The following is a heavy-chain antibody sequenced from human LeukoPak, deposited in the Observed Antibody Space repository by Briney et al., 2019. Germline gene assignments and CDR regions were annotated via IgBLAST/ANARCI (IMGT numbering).Heavy chain of an antibody. V-gene: IGHV1-18*01. CDR3: AKERGRLTMVRGGYDAFDI. D-gene: IGHD3-10*01. CDR2: ISTYNGNT. CDR1: AYTFTNYG. Sequence: ASVTVSCTASAYTFTNYGVSWVRQAPGQGLEWMGWISTYNGNTKYEQKFQGRVTMTTDTSTNTAYMEVRRLRFDDTALYYCAKERGRLTMVRGGYDAFDIWGQGTMVTVSS. J-gene: IGHJ3*02.